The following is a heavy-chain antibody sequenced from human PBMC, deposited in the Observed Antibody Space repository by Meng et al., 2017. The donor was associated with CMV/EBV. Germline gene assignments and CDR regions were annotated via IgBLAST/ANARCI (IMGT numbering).Heavy chain of an antibody. D-gene: IGHD2-2*01. CDR3: ARVRFSTTSCFYEYEYGMDV. V-gene: IGHV6-1*01. Sequence: SQTLSLTCAISGDSVSSTSATWSWIRQPPSRGLEWLGRTYYRSKWYIDYAVSVKSRIDINPDTAQNQFTLQLNAVTPEDTAVYYCARVRFSTTSCFYEYEYGMDVWGQGTTVTVSS. J-gene: IGHJ6*02. CDR2: TYYRSKWYI. CDR1: GDSVSSTSAT.